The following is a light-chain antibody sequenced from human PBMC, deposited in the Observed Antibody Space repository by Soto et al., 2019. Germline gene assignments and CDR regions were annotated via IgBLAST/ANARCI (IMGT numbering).Light chain of an antibody. V-gene: IGKV1-5*03. CDR1: QSIGSW. J-gene: IGKJ1*01. CDR3: QQYNSYWT. Sequence: DIPMTQSPSTLSASVGDRVTITCRASQSIGSWLAWYQQKPGKAPKVLIYKASSLESGVPSRFSGSGSGTEFTLTISSLQPDDFATYYCQQYNSYWTFGQGTKVEIK. CDR2: KAS.